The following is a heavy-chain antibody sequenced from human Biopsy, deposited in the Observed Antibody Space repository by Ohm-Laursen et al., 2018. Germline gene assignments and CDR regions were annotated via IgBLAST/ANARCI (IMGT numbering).Heavy chain of an antibody. CDR1: GGSIISYY. Sequence: SETLSLTCSVSGGSIISYYWTWIRQPPGKGLEWIGYIYYHNGRSSYNPSLKSRVTMSVDTSQNQFSLNLNSVTAADTAVYYCAADINVWNVNYWGQGTQVTVSS. J-gene: IGHJ4*02. CDR3: AADINVWNVNY. V-gene: IGHV4-59*01. CDR2: IYYHNGRS. D-gene: IGHD1-1*01.